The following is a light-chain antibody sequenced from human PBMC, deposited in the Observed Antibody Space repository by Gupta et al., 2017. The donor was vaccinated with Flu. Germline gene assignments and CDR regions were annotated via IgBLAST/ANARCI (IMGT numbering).Light chain of an antibody. V-gene: IGKV3-11*01. CDR3: QQRSNWPPHT. CDR2: DAS. Sequence: ATLSLSPGERATLSCRASQSVRTYLVWYKQKAGQAPRLLIYDASNRATGIPDRLSDSGNGTDFTLTISRREQEDFAVYYCQQRSNWPPHTFGQGTRLEIK. J-gene: IGKJ5*01. CDR1: QSVRTY.